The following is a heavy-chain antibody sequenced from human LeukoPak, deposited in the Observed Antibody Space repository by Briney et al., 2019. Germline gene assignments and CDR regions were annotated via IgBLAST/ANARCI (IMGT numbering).Heavy chain of an antibody. J-gene: IGHJ4*02. CDR1: GFTFSSYW. Sequence: GSLRLSCAASGFTFSSYWMSWVRQAPGKGLEWIGEINHSGSTNYNPSLKSRVTISVDTSKNQFSLKLSSVTAADTAVYYCARLRYVFYFDYWGQGTLVTVSS. V-gene: IGHV4-34*01. D-gene: IGHD3-10*01. CDR2: INHSGST. CDR3: ARLRYVFYFDY.